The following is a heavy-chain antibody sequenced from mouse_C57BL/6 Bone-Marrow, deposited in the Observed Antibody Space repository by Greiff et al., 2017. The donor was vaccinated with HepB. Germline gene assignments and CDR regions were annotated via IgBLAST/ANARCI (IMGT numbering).Heavy chain of an antibody. CDR3: ARSRGITTVVDY. D-gene: IGHD1-1*01. CDR1: GYTFTSYW. J-gene: IGHJ2*01. Sequence: QVQLKQPGAELVKPGASVKMSCKASGYTFTSYWITWVKQRPGQGLEWIGDIYPGSGSTNYNEKFKSKATLTVDTSSSTAYMQLSSLTSEDSAVYYCARSRGITTVVDYWGQGTTLTVSS. V-gene: IGHV1-55*01. CDR2: IYPGSGST.